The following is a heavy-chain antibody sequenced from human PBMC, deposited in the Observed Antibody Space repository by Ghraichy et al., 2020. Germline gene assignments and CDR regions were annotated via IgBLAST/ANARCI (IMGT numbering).Heavy chain of an antibody. V-gene: IGHV3-74*01. Sequence: GGSLRLSCAASGFTLRAYWMYWVRQVPGRGLEWVSGVDNYGSETTYADSVKGRFTISRDNAQNMVYLQMSSLRVEETAVYYCAKGGYSHAMDVWGQGTTVTVSS. D-gene: IGHD2-15*01. CDR1: GFTLRAYW. CDR3: AKGGYSHAMDV. CDR2: VDNYGSET. J-gene: IGHJ6*02.